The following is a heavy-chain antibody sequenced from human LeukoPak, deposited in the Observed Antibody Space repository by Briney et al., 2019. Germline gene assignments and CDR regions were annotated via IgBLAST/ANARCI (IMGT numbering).Heavy chain of an antibody. CDR3: ARSVYYGSVNGFDY. CDR2: IYHSGST. V-gene: IGHV4-4*02. J-gene: IGHJ4*02. Sequence: SETLCLTCAVSGGSISSSNWWSWVRQPPGKGLEWIGEIYHSGSTNYNPSLKSRVTISVDKSKNQFSLKLSSVTAADTAVYYCARSVYYGSVNGFDYWGQGTLVTVSS. D-gene: IGHD3-10*01. CDR1: GGSISSSNW.